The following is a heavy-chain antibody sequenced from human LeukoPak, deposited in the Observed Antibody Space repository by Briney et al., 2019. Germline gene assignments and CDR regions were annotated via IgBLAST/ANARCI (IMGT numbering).Heavy chain of an antibody. CDR1: GFTFSSYG. J-gene: IGHJ4*02. CDR2: ISYDGSNK. Sequence: GGSLRLSCAASGFTFSSYGMHWVRQAPGKGLEWVAVISYDGSNKYYADSVKGRFTISRDNSKNSLYLQMNSLRAEDTAVYYCAREYYDILTGYYKWSRALDYWGQGTLVTVSS. V-gene: IGHV3-30*03. D-gene: IGHD3-9*01. CDR3: AREYYDILTGYYKWSRALDY.